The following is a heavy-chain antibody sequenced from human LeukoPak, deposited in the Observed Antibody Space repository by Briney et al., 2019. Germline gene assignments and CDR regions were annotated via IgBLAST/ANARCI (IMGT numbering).Heavy chain of an antibody. CDR3: ARASGDIDNWFDP. J-gene: IGHJ5*02. CDR1: GGSISSGGYY. V-gene: IGHV4-30-2*01. D-gene: IGHD3-10*01. Sequence: SETLSLTCTVSGGSISSGGYYWSWIRQPPGKGLEWIGYIYHSGSTYYNPSLKSRVTISVDRSKNQFSLKLSSVTAADTAVYYCARASGDIDNWFDPWGQGTLVTVSS. CDR2: IYHSGST.